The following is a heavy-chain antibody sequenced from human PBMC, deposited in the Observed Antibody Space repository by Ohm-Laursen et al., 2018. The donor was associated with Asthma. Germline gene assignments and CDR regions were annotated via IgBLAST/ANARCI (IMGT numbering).Heavy chain of an antibody. D-gene: IGHD2-15*01. J-gene: IGHJ6*02. CDR3: ARDGYCSGGSCYSGPLYYYYGMDV. V-gene: IGHV1-18*01. Sequence: GASVKVSCKASGYTFTSYGISWVRQAPGQGLEWMGWISAYNGNTNYAQKLQGRVTMTTDTSTSTAYMELRSLRSDDTAVYYCARDGYCSGGSCYSGPLYYYYGMDVWGQGTTVTVSS. CDR2: ISAYNGNT. CDR1: GYTFTSYG.